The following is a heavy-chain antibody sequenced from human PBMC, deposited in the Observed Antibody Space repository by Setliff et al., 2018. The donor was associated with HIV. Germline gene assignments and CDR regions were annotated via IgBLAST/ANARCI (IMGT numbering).Heavy chain of an antibody. V-gene: IGHV3-48*01. CDR3: ARASRGGYYGSSGYAY. Sequence: ETLSLSCIASGFTFSSHSLNWVRQAPGRGLEWVSHISSSSSRIYYADSVKGRFTISRDNAKNSLYLQMNSLRAEDTAVYYCARASRGGYYGSSGYAYWGQGTLVTVSS. CDR2: ISSSSSRI. J-gene: IGHJ4*02. D-gene: IGHD3-22*01. CDR1: GFTFSSHS.